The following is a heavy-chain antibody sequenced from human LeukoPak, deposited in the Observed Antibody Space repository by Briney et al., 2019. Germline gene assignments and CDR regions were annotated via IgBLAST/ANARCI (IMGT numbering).Heavy chain of an antibody. CDR1: GFTFSNAW. V-gene: IGHV3-15*01. D-gene: IGHD3-10*01. Sequence: GGSLRLSCADSGFTFSNAWVNWVRQAPGKGLEWVGLIKSKTDGGTAEYAAPVKGRFTISRDDSKNTLYLQMNSLKTEDTAVYYCTRDKPLYGSGSYYLFDYWGQGTLVTVSS. CDR3: TRDKPLYGSGSYYLFDY. J-gene: IGHJ4*02. CDR2: IKSKTDGGTA.